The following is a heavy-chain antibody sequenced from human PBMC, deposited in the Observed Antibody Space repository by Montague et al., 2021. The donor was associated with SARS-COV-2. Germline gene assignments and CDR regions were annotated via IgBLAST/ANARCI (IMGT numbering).Heavy chain of an antibody. J-gene: IGHJ5*02. Sequence: SETLSLTCTVSGGSLFSNSYYWGWIRQPPGKGLEWIGSVYYNGNTNYNPSLKSRVTISLDTTENQLSLNLDSVTASDTAVYYCVRPGGSESDWFDRWGQGTLVTVSS. V-gene: IGHV4-39*01. D-gene: IGHD3-10*01. CDR1: GGSLFSNSYY. CDR3: VRPGGSESDWFDR. CDR2: VYYNGNT.